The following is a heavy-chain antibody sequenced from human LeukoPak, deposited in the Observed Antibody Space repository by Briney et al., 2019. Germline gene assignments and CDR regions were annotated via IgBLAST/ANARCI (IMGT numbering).Heavy chain of an antibody. J-gene: IGHJ4*02. D-gene: IGHD3-16*02. CDR2: IYYSGST. Sequence: SETLSLTCTVSGGSISSSSYYWGWIRQPPGKGLEWIGSIYYSGSTYYNPSLKSRVTISVDTSKNQFSLKLSSVTAADTAVYYCARTNFYDYVWGSYRYSPDYWGQGTLVTVSS. V-gene: IGHV4-39*07. CDR3: ARTNFYDYVWGSYRYSPDY. CDR1: GGSISSSSYY.